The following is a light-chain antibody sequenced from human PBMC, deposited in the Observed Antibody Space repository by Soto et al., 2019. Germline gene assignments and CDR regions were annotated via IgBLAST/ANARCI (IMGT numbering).Light chain of an antibody. J-gene: IGKJ4*01. V-gene: IGKV3-20*01. CDR2: DAS. CDR1: QTVRNNY. CDR3: QQFSSYPLP. Sequence: EGGWTQTPGTLSLSPGERATLSCRASQTVRNNYLAWYQQKPGQAPRLLIYDASSRATGIPDRFSGGGSGTDFTLTISRLEPEDFAVYYCQQFSSYPLPFGGGTK.